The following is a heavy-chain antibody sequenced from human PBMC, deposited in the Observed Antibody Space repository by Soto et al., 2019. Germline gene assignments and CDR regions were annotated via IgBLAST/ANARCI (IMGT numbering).Heavy chain of an antibody. V-gene: IGHV3-74*01. CDR2: ISDAGSTT. D-gene: IGHD4-4*01. CDR1: GFNFKKYW. Sequence: GGSLRLSCAASGFNFKKYWMRWVRQAPGKGLEWVSRISDAGSTTTYADSVKGRFTISRDNAKNTLFLQMNSLRAEDTAVYYCARGESNNNWFDPWGQGTLVTVSS. J-gene: IGHJ5*02. CDR3: ARGESNNNWFDP.